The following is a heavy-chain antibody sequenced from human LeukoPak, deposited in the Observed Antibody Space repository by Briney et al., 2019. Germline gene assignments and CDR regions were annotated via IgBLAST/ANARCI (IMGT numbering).Heavy chain of an antibody. Sequence: PSETLSLTCTVSGGSISSYCWSWIRQPPGKGLEWIGYIYYSGSTNYNPSLKSRVTISVDTSKNQFPLKLSSVTAADTAVYYCARLMVRGVIVWFDPWGQGTLVTVSS. CDR3: ARLMVRGVIVWFDP. D-gene: IGHD3-10*01. CDR2: IYYSGST. CDR1: GGSISSYC. V-gene: IGHV4-59*01. J-gene: IGHJ5*02.